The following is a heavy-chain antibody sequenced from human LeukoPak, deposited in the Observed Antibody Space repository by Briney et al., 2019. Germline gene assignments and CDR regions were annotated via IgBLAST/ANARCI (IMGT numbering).Heavy chain of an antibody. CDR3: ARVRDGYNDAYVI. V-gene: IGHV1-46*01. J-gene: IGHJ3*02. CDR2: VNPSGDST. Sequence: ASVKVSCKASGYTFSNYNIHWLRQAPGQGLEWMGIVNPSGDSTNYAQNFQGRVTMTGDTSTSTVYMELSSLRSEDTAVYYCARVRDGYNDAYVIWGQGTMVTVTS. CDR1: GYTFSNYN. D-gene: IGHD5-24*01.